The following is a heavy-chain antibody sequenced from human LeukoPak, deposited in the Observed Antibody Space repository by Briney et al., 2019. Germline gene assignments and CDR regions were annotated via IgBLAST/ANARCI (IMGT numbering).Heavy chain of an antibody. CDR2: IIPIFGTA. D-gene: IGHD2-2*01. Sequence: ASVKVSCKASGGTFSSYAISWVRQAPGQGLEWMGGIIPIFGTANYAQKFQGRVTITTDESTSTAYMELSSLRSEDTAVYYCARDIFVVPAGGYYYMDVWGKGTTVTVSS. V-gene: IGHV1-69*05. CDR1: GGTFSSYA. J-gene: IGHJ6*03. CDR3: ARDIFVVPAGGYYYMDV.